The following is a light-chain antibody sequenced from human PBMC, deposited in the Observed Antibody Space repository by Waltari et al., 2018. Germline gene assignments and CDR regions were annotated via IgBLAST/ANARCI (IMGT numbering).Light chain of an antibody. CDR3: SSYTSSSTPRV. CDR1: SSDVGGSNY. V-gene: IGLV2-14*01. J-gene: IGLJ2*01. Sequence: QSALTQPASVSGSPGQSITISCTGTSSDVGGSNYVSWYQQHPGKAPKLMIYDVSRRPSGVSNRFSGSKSGNTASLTISGLQAEDEADYYCSSYTSSSTPRVFGGGTKLTVL. CDR2: DVS.